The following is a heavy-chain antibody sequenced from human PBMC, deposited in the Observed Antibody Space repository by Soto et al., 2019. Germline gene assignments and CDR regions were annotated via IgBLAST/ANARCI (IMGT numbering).Heavy chain of an antibody. Sequence: GGSLRLSGAASEFTFSTYTMNWVRQAPGKGLEWVSCISSTSGFIYYADSVKGRSTISRDNPKNSVYLQMNSLRGEDTAVYYCAKDHRNHYYGSGSGFDYWGQGTLVTVSS. CDR1: EFTFSTYT. CDR2: ISSTSGFI. D-gene: IGHD3-10*01. J-gene: IGHJ4*01. CDR3: AKDHRNHYYGSGSGFDY. V-gene: IGHV3-21*01.